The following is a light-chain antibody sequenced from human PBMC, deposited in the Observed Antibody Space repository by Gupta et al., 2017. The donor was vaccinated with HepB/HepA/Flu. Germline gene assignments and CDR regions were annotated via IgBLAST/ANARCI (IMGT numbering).Light chain of an antibody. J-gene: IGKJ3*01. V-gene: IGKV1-9*01. CDR3: QRRNNYLP. CDR2: AAS. Sequence: DIQLTQSPSFLSVSVGDRVTITCRDSQGISSYLEWYQQKPGKAPKLMIYAASTWKSGVPERFSGSGYGTEFTLTSSPREHEDCAIYYGQRRNNYLPFGRGTKVDIK. CDR1: QGISSY.